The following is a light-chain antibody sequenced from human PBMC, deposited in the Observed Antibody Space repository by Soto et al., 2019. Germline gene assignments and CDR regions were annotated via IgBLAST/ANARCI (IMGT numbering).Light chain of an antibody. CDR3: QHYNSYSEA. J-gene: IGKJ1*01. CDR2: KAS. CDR1: QTISSW. Sequence: DLQMTQSPSTLSGSVGARVTITCRASQTISSWLAWYQQKPGKAPKLLIYKASTLKSGVPSRFSGSGSGTELTITISSLQPDDVETYYCQHYNSYSEAFGQGTKVEIK. V-gene: IGKV1-5*03.